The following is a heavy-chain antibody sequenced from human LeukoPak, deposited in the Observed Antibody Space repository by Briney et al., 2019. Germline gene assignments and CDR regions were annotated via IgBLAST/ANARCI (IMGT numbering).Heavy chain of an antibody. V-gene: IGHV4-34*01. Sequence: SETLSLTCAVYGGSFSGYYWSWIRQPPGKGLEWIGEINHSGSTNYNPSLKSRVTISVDTSKNQFSLKLSSVTAADTAVYYCARLYRSSWYTFDYWGQGTLVTVSS. J-gene: IGHJ4*02. CDR2: INHSGST. CDR1: GGSFSGYY. D-gene: IGHD6-13*01. CDR3: ARLYRSSWYTFDY.